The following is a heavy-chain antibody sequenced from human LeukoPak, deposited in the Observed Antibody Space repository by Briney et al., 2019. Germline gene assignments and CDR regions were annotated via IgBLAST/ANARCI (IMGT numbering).Heavy chain of an antibody. Sequence: KTGGSLRLSCAASGSTFSNAWMSWVRQAPGKGLEWVGRIKSKTDGGTTDYAAPMKGRFTISRDDSRNTLYLQMHSLKTEDTAVYYCTTMPFYDSSGYYYGYYWGQGTLVTVSS. D-gene: IGHD3-22*01. V-gene: IGHV3-15*01. J-gene: IGHJ4*02. CDR3: TTMPFYDSSGYYYGYY. CDR2: IKSKTDGGTT. CDR1: GSTFSNAW.